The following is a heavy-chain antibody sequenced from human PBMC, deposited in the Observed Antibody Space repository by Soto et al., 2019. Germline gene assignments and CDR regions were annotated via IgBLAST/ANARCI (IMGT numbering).Heavy chain of an antibody. CDR1: GDTFSNFD. J-gene: IGHJ5*02. V-gene: IGHV1-8*01. D-gene: IGHD5-18*01. CDR3: ARYIYGQGFQS. Sequence: QVQLVQSGAEVKKPGASVKVSCKASGDTFSNFDINGVRQATGQGPDWMGWMRADTGDTGHAQKFQGRISMTRDTSICSLYMELSGLRAEDTAVYYCARYIYGQGFQSWGQGTLVIVSS. CDR2: MRADTGDT.